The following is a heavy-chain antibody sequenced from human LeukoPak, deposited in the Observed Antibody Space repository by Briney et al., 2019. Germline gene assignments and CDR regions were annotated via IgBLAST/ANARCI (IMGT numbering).Heavy chain of an antibody. D-gene: IGHD5-24*01. Sequence: GGSLRLSCAASEFTFSSYAMSWVRQAPGKGLEWVSVISTNGGTTYYADSVKGRFTISRDNAKNSLYLQMNSLRVEDTALYYCAKTRGRYFYGMDVWGQGTTVTVSS. CDR3: AKTRGRYFYGMDV. J-gene: IGHJ6*02. CDR2: ISTNGGTT. V-gene: IGHV3-23*01. CDR1: EFTFSSYA.